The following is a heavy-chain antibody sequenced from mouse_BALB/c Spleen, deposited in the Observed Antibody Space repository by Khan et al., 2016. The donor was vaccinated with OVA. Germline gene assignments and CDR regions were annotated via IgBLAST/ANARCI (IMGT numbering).Heavy chain of an antibody. J-gene: IGHJ2*01. Sequence: EVELVESGGGLVQPGGSRKLSCAASGFTFSGFGMHWVRQAPEKGLEWVAYISSGSKTTYYADTVKGRFNISRDNPKNTLFLQMTSLRSEDTAMYFCARTGYYYFDYWCQGTTLTVSS. D-gene: IGHD1-2*01. CDR3: ARTGYYYFDY. CDR1: GFTFSGFG. CDR2: ISSGSKTT. V-gene: IGHV5-17*02.